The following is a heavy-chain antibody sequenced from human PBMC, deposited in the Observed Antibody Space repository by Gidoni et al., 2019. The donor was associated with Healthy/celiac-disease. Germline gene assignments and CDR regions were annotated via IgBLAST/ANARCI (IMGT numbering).Heavy chain of an antibody. CDR1: GGPFSSYA. V-gene: IGHV1-69*04. CDR2: IIPILGIA. Sequence: QVQLVQSGAEVKKPGSSVKVSCKASGGPFSSYATSWVRQAPGQGLEWMGRIIPILGIANYAQKFQGRVTITADKSTSTAYMELSSLRSEDTAVYYCARVGDYGDYWGVDYWGQGTLVTVSS. D-gene: IGHD4-17*01. J-gene: IGHJ4*02. CDR3: ARVGDYGDYWGVDY.